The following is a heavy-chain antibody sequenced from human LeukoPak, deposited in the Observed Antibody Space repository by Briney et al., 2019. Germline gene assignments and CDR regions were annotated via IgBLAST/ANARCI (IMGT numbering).Heavy chain of an antibody. J-gene: IGHJ4*02. D-gene: IGHD3-22*01. CDR2: ISSSSSYI. Sequence: GGSLRLSCAASGFTFSSYSMNWVRQAPGKGLEWVSSISSSSSYIYYADSVKGRFTISRDNAKNSLYPQMNSLRAEDTAVYYCARDPYFYDSSGYYPFDYWGQGTLVTVSS. V-gene: IGHV3-21*01. CDR3: ARDPYFYDSSGYYPFDY. CDR1: GFTFSSYS.